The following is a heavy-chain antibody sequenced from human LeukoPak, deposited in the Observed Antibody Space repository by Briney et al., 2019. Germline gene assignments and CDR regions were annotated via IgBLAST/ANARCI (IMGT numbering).Heavy chain of an antibody. D-gene: IGHD6-19*01. CDR3: ARSSAY. V-gene: IGHV1-8*02. J-gene: IGHJ3*01. Sequence: GASVKVSCKPSGYTFGTHWMHWVRQATGQGLEWMGWMNPNSGNTGYAQKFQGRVTMTRNTSISTAYMELSSLRSEDTAVYYCARSSAYWGQGTMVTVSS. CDR1: GYTFGTHW. CDR2: MNPNSGNT.